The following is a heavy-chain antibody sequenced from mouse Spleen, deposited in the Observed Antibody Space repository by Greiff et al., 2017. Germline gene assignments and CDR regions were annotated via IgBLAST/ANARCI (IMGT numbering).Heavy chain of an antibody. CDR1: GYSITSGYY. J-gene: IGHJ3*01. CDR3: ARDPGWAWFAY. D-gene: IGHD2-3*01. Sequence: ESGPGLVKPSQSLSLTCSVTGYSITSGYYWNWIRQFPGNKLEWMGYISYDGSNNYNPSLKNRISITRDTSKNQFFLKLNSVTTEDTATYYCARDPGWAWFAYWGQGTLVTVSA. V-gene: IGHV3-6*01. CDR2: ISYDGSN.